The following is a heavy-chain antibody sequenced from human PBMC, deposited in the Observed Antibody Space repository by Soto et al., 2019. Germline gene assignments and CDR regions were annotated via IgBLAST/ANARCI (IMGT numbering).Heavy chain of an antibody. Sequence: ASETLSLTGTVSGGAIIGFGYYWSWIRQHPGKGLQCIVYIYYSVSTYYNPSLKSRVTISVHTSKNQCSLKLSSVTAADPAVSYCARGNSRWNSVRSYFDYWGQRTLVTVSS. D-gene: IGHD1-7*01. CDR3: ARGNSRWNSVRSYFDY. V-gene: IGHV4-31*03. J-gene: IGHJ4*02. CDR2: IYYSVST. CDR1: GGAIIGFGYY.